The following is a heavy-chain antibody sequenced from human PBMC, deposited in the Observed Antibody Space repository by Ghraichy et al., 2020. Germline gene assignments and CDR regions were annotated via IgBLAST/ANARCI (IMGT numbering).Heavy chain of an antibody. D-gene: IGHD5-24*01. CDR3: ARGSRDGYNWPYY. Sequence: SCTVSGGSISSYYWSWIRQPPGKGLEWIGYIYYSGSTNYNPSLKSRVTISVDTSKNQFSLKLSSVTAADTAVYYCARGSRDGYNWPYYWGQGTLVTVSS. CDR2: IYYSGST. V-gene: IGHV4-59*01. CDR1: GGSISSYY. J-gene: IGHJ4*02.